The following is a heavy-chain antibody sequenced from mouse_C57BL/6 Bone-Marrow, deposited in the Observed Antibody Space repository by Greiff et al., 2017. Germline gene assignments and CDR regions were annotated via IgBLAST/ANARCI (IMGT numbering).Heavy chain of an antibody. J-gene: IGHJ1*03. Sequence: VQVVESGAELARPGASVKLSCKASGYTFTSYGISWVKQRTGQGLEWIGEIYPRSGNTYYNEKFKGKATLTADKSYSTAYMELRSLTSEDSAVYFCARRAVVATRWYFDVWGTGPTVTVSS. CDR3: ARRAVVATRWYFDV. CDR1: GYTFTSYG. CDR2: IYPRSGNT. V-gene: IGHV1-81*01. D-gene: IGHD1-1*01.